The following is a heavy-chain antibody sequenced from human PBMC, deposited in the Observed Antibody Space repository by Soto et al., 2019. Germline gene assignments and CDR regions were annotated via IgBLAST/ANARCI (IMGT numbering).Heavy chain of an antibody. J-gene: IGHJ5*02. CDR3: AGGSGWISDT. CDR2: IKDDGGDE. Sequence: EVQLVESGGGLVQPGGSLRLSCAASGFTFSPYWMSWVRQAPGKGLEWVAIIKDDGGDELYLEAVRGRFTISRDNAKXXXYLAMDSLRVEDTAVYYCAGGSGWISDTWGQGTLVTVSS. CDR1: GFTFSPYW. D-gene: IGHD6-19*01. V-gene: IGHV3-7*05.